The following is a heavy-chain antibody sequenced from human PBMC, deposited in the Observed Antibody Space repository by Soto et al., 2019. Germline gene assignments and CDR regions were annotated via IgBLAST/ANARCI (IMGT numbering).Heavy chain of an antibody. J-gene: IGHJ5*02. CDR1: GGSITSSSHF. CDR3: AGQTFTIAAASYGRSNWFDP. Sequence: SETLSLTCTASGGSITSSSHFWGWVRQPPGKGLEWIGTIYFTGNTYYTPSLKSQLTMSIDTSKNEFSLRLNSVTAADTAVYYCAGQTFTIAAASYGRSNWFDPWGPGTLVTVSS. D-gene: IGHD6-25*01. V-gene: IGHV4-39*01. CDR2: IYFTGNT.